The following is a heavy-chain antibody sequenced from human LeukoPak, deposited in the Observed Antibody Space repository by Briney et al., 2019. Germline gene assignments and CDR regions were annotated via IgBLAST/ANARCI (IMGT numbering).Heavy chain of an antibody. V-gene: IGHV1-69*01. CDR2: IIPIFGTA. Sequence: GSSVKVSCKASGGTFSSYAISWVRQAPGQGLERMGGIIPIFGTANYAQKFQGRVTITADESTSTAYMELSSLRSEDTAVYYCARGGAVAGTKPLEYRGQGTLVTVSS. CDR3: ARGGAVAGTKPLEY. J-gene: IGHJ4*02. CDR1: GGTFSSYA. D-gene: IGHD6-19*01.